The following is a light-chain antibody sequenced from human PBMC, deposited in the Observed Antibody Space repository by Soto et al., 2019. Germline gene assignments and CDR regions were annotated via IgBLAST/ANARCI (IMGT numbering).Light chain of an antibody. CDR2: EVS. Sequence: QSALTKPPSASESPGQSVTISCTGTSSDVGGYNYVSWYQQHPGKAPKLMIYEVSKRPSGVPDRFSGSKSGNTASLTVSGLQAEDEADYYCSSYAGSNNLVFGGGTKLTVL. V-gene: IGLV2-8*01. CDR3: SSYAGSNNLV. CDR1: SSDVGGYNY. J-gene: IGLJ2*01.